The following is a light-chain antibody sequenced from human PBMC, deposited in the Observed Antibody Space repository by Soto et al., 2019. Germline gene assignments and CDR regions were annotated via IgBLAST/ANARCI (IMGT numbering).Light chain of an antibody. CDR3: QQYNNWPPGT. CDR1: QSVSSN. J-gene: IGKJ1*01. V-gene: IGKV3-15*01. CDR2: GAS. Sequence: EIVITHSAATLSVSPGERATLSCRASQSVSSNLAWYQQKPGQAPRLLIYGASTRATGIPARFSGSGSGTEFTLTISSLQSEDFAVYYCQQYNNWPPGTFGQGTKVDIK.